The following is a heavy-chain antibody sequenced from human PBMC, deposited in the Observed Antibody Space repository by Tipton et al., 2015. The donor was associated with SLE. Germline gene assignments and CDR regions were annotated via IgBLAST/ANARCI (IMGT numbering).Heavy chain of an antibody. CDR3: ATGSGGRGDY. D-gene: IGHD2-15*01. J-gene: IGHJ4*02. CDR1: GGSIRSYY. V-gene: IGHV4-4*08. Sequence: TLSLTCTVSGGSIRSYYSSWIRQPPGKGLEWIGYIHPSGSTNYNPSPQSRVTISVDTSRTQFSVKLSSVTAADTAVYYCATGSGGRGDYWGQGALVTVSS. CDR2: IHPSGST.